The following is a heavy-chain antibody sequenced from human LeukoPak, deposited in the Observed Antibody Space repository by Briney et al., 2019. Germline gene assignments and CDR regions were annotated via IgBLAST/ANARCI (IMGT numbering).Heavy chain of an antibody. CDR1: GYSISSGYY. CDR3: ARDVRRYDLKISSAKDY. V-gene: IGHV4-38-2*02. D-gene: IGHD5-12*01. Sequence: PSQTLSLTCTVSGYSISSGYYWGWIRQPPGKGLEWIGSIYHSGSTYYNPSLKSRVTISVDTSKNQFSLKLSSVTAADTAVYYCARDVRRYDLKISSAKDYWGQGTLVTVSS. CDR2: IYHSGST. J-gene: IGHJ4*02.